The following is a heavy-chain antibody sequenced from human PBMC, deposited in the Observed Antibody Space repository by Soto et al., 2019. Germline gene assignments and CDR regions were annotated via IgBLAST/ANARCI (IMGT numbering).Heavy chain of an antibody. CDR3: ASSHYDILTGYYNWFDP. J-gene: IGHJ5*02. Sequence: GGSLRLSCAASGFTFSSYSMNWVRQAPGKGLEWVSYISSSSSTIYYADSVKGRFTISRDNAKNSLYLQMNSLRDEDTAVYNCASSHYDILTGYYNWFDPWGQGTLVTVSS. CDR1: GFTFSSYS. D-gene: IGHD3-9*01. V-gene: IGHV3-48*02. CDR2: ISSSSSTI.